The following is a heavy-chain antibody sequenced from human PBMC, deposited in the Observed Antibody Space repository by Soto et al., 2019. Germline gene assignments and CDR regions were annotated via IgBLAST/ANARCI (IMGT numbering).Heavy chain of an antibody. CDR3: ARGFRGGDAEWCEP. V-gene: IGHV1-3*01. J-gene: IGHJ5*02. CDR1: GYTFTNYT. D-gene: IGHD2-21*02. Sequence: VKVSCKASGYTFTNYTIHWVRQAPGQRLEWIGWINAGNGDTKYSQKFQGKVAITRDTSASTAYMELSSLRSEDTAVYYCARGFRGGDAEWCEPWGQGTLVTVSS. CDR2: INAGNGDT.